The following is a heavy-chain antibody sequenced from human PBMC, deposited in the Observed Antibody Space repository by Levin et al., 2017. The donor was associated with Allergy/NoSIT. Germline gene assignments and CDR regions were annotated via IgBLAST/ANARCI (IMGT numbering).Heavy chain of an antibody. J-gene: IGHJ3*02. Sequence: PGESLKISCEGSGFTFSDYTMNWVRQTPDKGLEWVSSITSRSTYIYYADAVKGRFTISRDNAKNSLYLQMNSLTADDTAVYYCARPHDASGYYDAFDMWGQGTMVTVSS. CDR1: GFTFSDYT. CDR2: ITSRSTYI. D-gene: IGHD3-22*01. V-gene: IGHV3-21*06. CDR3: ARPHDASGYYDAFDM.